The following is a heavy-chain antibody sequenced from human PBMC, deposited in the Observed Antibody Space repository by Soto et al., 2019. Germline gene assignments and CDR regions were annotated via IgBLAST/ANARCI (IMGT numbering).Heavy chain of an antibody. CDR2: IYYSGST. CDR1: GGSISSSSYY. J-gene: IGHJ5*02. Sequence: SETLSLTCTVSGGSISSSSYYWGWIRQPPGKGLEWIGSIYYSGSTYYNPSLKSRVTISVDTSKNQFSLKLSSVTAADTAVYYCARRGSLPRDILTGLPPFDPWGQGTLVTVSS. D-gene: IGHD3-9*01. V-gene: IGHV4-39*01. CDR3: ARRGSLPRDILTGLPPFDP.